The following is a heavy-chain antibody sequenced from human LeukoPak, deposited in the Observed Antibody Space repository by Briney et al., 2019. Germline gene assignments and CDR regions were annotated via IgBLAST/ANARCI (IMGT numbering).Heavy chain of an antibody. V-gene: IGHV3-33*01. Sequence: GGSLRLSCAASGFTFSSYGMHWVRQAPGKGLEWVAVIWYDGSNKYYADSVKGRFTISRDNSKNTLYLQMNSLRAEDTAVYYCARDGDSGHTYYGMDVWGQGTTVTVSS. D-gene: IGHD2-21*02. CDR1: GFTFSSYG. CDR2: IWYDGSNK. J-gene: IGHJ6*02. CDR3: ARDGDSGHTYYGMDV.